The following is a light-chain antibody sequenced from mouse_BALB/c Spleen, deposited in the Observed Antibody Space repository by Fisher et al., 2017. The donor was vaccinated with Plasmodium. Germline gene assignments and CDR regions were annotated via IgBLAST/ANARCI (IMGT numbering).Light chain of an antibody. CDR2: KVS. CDR1: QSLVHSYGSTY. Sequence: DIVLTQSPLSLPVSLGDQASISCRSSQSLVHSYGSTYLHWYLQKPSQSPKLLIYKVSNRFSGVPDRFTGSGSGTDFTLKMSRVEAEDLGVSYCWQGIHLWTFGGGTKLEIK. V-gene: IGKV1-110*01. CDR3: WQGIHLWT. J-gene: IGKJ1*01.